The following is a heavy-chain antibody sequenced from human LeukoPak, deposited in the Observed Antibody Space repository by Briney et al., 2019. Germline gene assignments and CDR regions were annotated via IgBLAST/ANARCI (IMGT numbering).Heavy chain of an antibody. D-gene: IGHD3-10*02. CDR3: AKGVNYFVLEY. V-gene: IGHV3-23*01. CDR1: GFTFSTHA. J-gene: IGHJ4*02. Sequence: GGSLRLSCTASGFTFSTHAMSWVRQAPGKGLEWVSALSPSGSITYYEKSVKDRFAISRDNSKNTLYLQMNSLRADDTAVYYCAKGVNYFVLEYWGQGTLVTISS. CDR2: LSPSGSIT.